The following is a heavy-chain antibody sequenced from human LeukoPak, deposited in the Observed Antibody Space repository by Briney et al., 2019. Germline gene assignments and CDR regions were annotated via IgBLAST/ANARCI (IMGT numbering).Heavy chain of an antibody. V-gene: IGHV3-30*03. Sequence: GGSLRLSCAASGFTFSSYGMHWVRQAPGKGLEWVAAVSDDGSNKYYADSVKGRFTISRDNSKNTLYLEMNSLRAEDTAVYYCARGGVAGTPNWFDPWGQGTLVTASS. CDR3: ARGGVAGTPNWFDP. CDR1: GFTFSSYG. D-gene: IGHD6-19*01. CDR2: VSDDGSNK. J-gene: IGHJ5*02.